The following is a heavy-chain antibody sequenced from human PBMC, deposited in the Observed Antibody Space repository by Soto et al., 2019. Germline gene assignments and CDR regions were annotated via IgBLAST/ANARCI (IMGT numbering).Heavy chain of an antibody. CDR1: GDSSSAYY. V-gene: IGHV4-59*01. J-gene: IGHJ6*02. CDR2: VYYKGTT. Sequence: QVQLQGLGPGLVKPSETLSLTCIVSGDSSSAYYWSWIRQPPGRGLEWIGYVYYKGTTNYNPSLKSRVTISADPSKKQFSLELSSVSDADSAVYYCASRSGRNYYGMDVWGQGTTVIVSS. D-gene: IGHD1-26*01. CDR3: ASRSGRNYYGMDV.